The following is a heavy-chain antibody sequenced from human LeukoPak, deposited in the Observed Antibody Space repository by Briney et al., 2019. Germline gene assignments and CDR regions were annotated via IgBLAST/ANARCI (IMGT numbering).Heavy chain of an antibody. CDR1: GYSISSGYY. CDR3: ASRMTTVNHYFDY. V-gene: IGHV4-38-2*01. Sequence: SSETLSLTCAVSGYSISSGYYWGWIRQPPGKGLEWIGSIYHSGSTYYNPSLKSRVTISVDTSKNQFSLKLSSVTAADTAVYYCASRMTTVNHYFDYWGQGTLVTVSS. J-gene: IGHJ4*02. D-gene: IGHD4-11*01. CDR2: IYHSGST.